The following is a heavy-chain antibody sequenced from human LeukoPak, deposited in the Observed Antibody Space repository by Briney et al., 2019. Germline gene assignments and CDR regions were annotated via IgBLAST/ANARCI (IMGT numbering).Heavy chain of an antibody. Sequence: GESLQISCKGSGYSFITYWIGWVRQMPGKGLEWMGIIYPGDSDTRYSPSFQGQVTISADKSISTAYLQWTSLKASDTAMYYCARHQIVGATRSPFDYWGQGTLVTVSS. CDR3: ARHQIVGATRSPFDY. J-gene: IGHJ4*02. CDR2: IYPGDSDT. D-gene: IGHD1-26*01. CDR1: GYSFITYW. V-gene: IGHV5-51*01.